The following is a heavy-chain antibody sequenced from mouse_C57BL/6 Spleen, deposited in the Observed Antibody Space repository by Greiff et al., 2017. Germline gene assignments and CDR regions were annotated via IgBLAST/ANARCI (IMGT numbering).Heavy chain of an antibody. D-gene: IGHD2-3*01. CDR3: ARSLYDGYYGWYFDV. V-gene: IGHV1-53*01. CDR1: GYTFTSYW. J-gene: IGHJ1*03. Sequence: QVQLQQPGTELVKPGASVKLSCKASGYTFTSYWMHWVKQRPGQGLEWIGNINPSNGGTNYNEKFKSKATLTVDKSSSTAYMQLISLTSEDSAVYYCARSLYDGYYGWYFDVWGTGTTVTVSS. CDR2: INPSNGGT.